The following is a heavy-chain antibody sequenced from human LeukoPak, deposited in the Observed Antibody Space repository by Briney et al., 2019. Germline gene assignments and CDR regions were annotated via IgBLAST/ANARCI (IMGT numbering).Heavy chain of an antibody. Sequence: GGSLRLSCAASGFTFRSFAMHWVRQAPGKGLEWVAIISYDGTKKSYTDFVKGRFTISRDNSKNTLDLQMNSLKTEDTAVYYCAREGGIYYFDSWGQGTLVTVSS. CDR1: GFTFRSFA. J-gene: IGHJ4*02. CDR3: AREGGIYYFDS. V-gene: IGHV3-30*04. D-gene: IGHD3-16*01. CDR2: ISYDGTKK.